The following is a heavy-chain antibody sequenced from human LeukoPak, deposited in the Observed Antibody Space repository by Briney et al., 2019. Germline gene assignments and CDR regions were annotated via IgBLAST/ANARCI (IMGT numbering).Heavy chain of an antibody. J-gene: IGHJ6*02. CDR2: ISAYNGNT. CDR1: GYTFTSYG. CDR3: ARIYCSSTSCYFYYGMDV. D-gene: IGHD2-2*01. V-gene: IGHV1-18*01. Sequence: ASVKVSCKASGYTFTSYGISWVRQAPGQGLEWMGWISAYNGNTNYAQKLQGRVTMTTDTSTSTAYMELRSLRSDDTAVYYCARIYCSSTSCYFYYGMDVWGQETTVTVSS.